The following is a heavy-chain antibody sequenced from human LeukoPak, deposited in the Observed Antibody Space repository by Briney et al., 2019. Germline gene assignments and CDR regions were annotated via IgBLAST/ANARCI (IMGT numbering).Heavy chain of an antibody. V-gene: IGHV1-46*01. CDR2: INPSGGST. CDR3: ARSIRGCSSTPCYEDY. D-gene: IGHD2-2*01. J-gene: IGHJ4*02. Sequence: ASVKVSCKASGYTFSDYYIHWVRQAPGQGLEWMGMINPSGGSTSYAQKFQGRVIMTRDTSTSTVYMDLNSLKSEDTAVYFCARSIRGCSSTPCYEDYWGQGTLVTVSS. CDR1: GYTFSDYY.